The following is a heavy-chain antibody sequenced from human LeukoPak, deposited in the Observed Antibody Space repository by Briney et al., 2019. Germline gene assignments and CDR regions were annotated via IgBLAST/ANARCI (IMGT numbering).Heavy chain of an antibody. CDR1: GFTFSSYM. CDR2: ISPTGSTT. D-gene: IGHD6-6*01. V-gene: IGHV3-74*01. CDR3: ARGPNSNWSGLDF. J-gene: IGHJ4*02. Sequence: GGSLRLSCAASGFTFSSYMMNWVRQAPGKGLEWVSRISPTGSTTSYADSVKGRFTVSRDNAKNTLYLQVNNLRAEDTAVYYCARGPNSNWSGLDFWGQGTLLTVSS.